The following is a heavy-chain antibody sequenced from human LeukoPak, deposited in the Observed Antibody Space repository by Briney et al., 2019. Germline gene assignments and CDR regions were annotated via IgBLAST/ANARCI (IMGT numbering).Heavy chain of an antibody. Sequence: SETLSLTCTVSGGSISSSSYYWSWVRQPPGKGLEWIGYIYYSGSTNYNPSLKSRVTISVDTSKNQFSLKLSSVTAADTAVYYCARDFDINWFDPWGQGTLVTVSS. CDR1: GGSISSSSYY. D-gene: IGHD3-9*01. CDR3: ARDFDINWFDP. V-gene: IGHV4-61*01. CDR2: IYYSGST. J-gene: IGHJ5*02.